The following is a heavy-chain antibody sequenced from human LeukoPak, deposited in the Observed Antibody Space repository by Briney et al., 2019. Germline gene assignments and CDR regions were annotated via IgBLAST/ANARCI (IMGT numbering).Heavy chain of an antibody. Sequence: PGASLRPSCAASGFTFSNYAMSWVRQAPGKGLEWVSAILGSGVTTYYADSVKGRFTVSRDNSKSTLYLQMNTLRAEDTALYYCAKWGDYDVLTGYYVPDYWGQGTLVTVSS. V-gene: IGHV3-23*01. CDR1: GFTFSNYA. CDR2: ILGSGVTT. D-gene: IGHD3-9*01. CDR3: AKWGDYDVLTGYYVPDY. J-gene: IGHJ4*02.